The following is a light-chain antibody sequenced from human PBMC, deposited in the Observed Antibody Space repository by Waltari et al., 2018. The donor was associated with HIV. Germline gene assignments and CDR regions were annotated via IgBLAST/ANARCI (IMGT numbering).Light chain of an antibody. CDR1: QGISSY. CDR2: AAS. CDR3: QQYYSYPHS. Sequence: AIRMTQSLPPFSASTGDRVTITCRASQGISSYLAWYQQKPGKAPKLLIYAASTLQSGVPSRFSGSGSGTDFTLTISCLQSEDFATYYCQQYYSYPHSFGQGTKLEIK. J-gene: IGKJ2*03. V-gene: IGKV1-8*01.